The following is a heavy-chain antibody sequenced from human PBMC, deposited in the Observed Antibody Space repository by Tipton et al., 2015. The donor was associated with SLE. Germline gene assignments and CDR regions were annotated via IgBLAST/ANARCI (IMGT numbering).Heavy chain of an antibody. Sequence: TLSLTCSVSGVSISGYYCSWIRQPPGKGLEWVGFIYHNGATKYNPSLKNRLSISIDTTKNQFSLKLTSVTAADSAVYYCARFHVKSYYEFDCWGQGTLVTVSS. J-gene: IGHJ4*02. V-gene: IGHV4-59*01. CDR3: ARFHVKSYYEFDC. D-gene: IGHD3-10*01. CDR2: IYHNGAT. CDR1: GVSISGYY.